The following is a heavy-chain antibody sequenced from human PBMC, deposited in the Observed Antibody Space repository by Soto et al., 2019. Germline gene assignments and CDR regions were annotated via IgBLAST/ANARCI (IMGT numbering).Heavy chain of an antibody. V-gene: IGHV4-34*01. CDR2: INHSGST. D-gene: IGHD4-17*01. J-gene: IGHJ4*02. CDR3: ARGRTTGTTCFDY. CDR1: GGSFSGYY. Sequence: QVQLQQWGAGLLKPSETLSLTCAVYGGSFSGYYWSWICQPPGKGLEWIGEINHSGSTNYNPSLKSRVTISVDTSKNQFSPKRSSVTAADTAVYYCARGRTTGTTCFDYWGQGTLVTVSS.